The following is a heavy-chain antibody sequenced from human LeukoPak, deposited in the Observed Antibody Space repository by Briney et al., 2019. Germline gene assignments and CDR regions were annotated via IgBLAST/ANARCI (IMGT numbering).Heavy chain of an antibody. CDR2: INSDGSST. J-gene: IGHJ6*02. CDR1: GFTFSSYW. CDR3: ARGIVGATPYYYYGMDV. Sequence: GGSLRPSCAASGFTFSSYWMHWVRQAPGKGLVWVSRINSDGSSTSYADSVKGRFTISRDNAKNTLYLQMNSLRAEDTAVYYRARGIVGATPYYYYGMDVWGQGTTVTVSS. D-gene: IGHD1-26*01. V-gene: IGHV3-74*01.